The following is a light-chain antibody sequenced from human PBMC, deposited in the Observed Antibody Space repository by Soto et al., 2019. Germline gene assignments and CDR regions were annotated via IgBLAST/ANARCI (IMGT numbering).Light chain of an antibody. V-gene: IGKV3-20*01. Sequence: EIVLTQSPGTLSLAPGERATLSCRASQSVSSSYLAWYQQKPGQAPRLLIYGASSRATGIPDRFSGGGSGTDFTLTISRLEPEDFAVYYCQQYXSSPFTFGPGTKVDIK. CDR3: QQYXSSPFT. CDR2: GAS. J-gene: IGKJ3*01. CDR1: QSVSSSY.